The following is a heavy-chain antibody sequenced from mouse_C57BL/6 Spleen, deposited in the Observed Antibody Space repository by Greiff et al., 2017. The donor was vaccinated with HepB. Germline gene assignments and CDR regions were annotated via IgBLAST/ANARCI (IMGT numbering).Heavy chain of an antibody. CDR3: TTDYSNTYFDY. Sequence: EVMLVESGAELVRPGASVKLSCTASGFNIKDYYMHWVKQRPEQGLAWIGRIDPEDGDTEYAPKFQGKATMTADTSSNTAYLQLSSLTAEDTAVYYCTTDYSNTYFDYWGQGTTLTVSS. J-gene: IGHJ2*01. CDR1: GFNIKDYY. D-gene: IGHD2-5*01. V-gene: IGHV14-1*01. CDR2: IDPEDGDT.